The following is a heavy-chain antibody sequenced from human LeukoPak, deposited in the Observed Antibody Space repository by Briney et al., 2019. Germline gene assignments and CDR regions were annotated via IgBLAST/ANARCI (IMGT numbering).Heavy chain of an antibody. D-gene: IGHD6-13*01. V-gene: IGHV4-59*01. CDR3: ARGVELVHYYYYYYMDV. CDR2: IYYSGST. Sequence: SETLSLTCTVSGGSIRSYYWSWIRQPPGKGLEWIGYIYYSGSTNYNPSLKSRVTISVDTSKNQFSPKLSSVTAADTAVYYCARGVELVHYYYYYYMDVWGKGTTVTVSS. CDR1: GGSIRSYY. J-gene: IGHJ6*03.